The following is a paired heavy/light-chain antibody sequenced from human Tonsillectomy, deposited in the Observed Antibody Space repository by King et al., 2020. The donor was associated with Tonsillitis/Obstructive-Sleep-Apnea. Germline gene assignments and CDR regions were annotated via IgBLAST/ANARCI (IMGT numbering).Heavy chain of an antibody. V-gene: IGHV4-31*03. Sequence: QVQLRESGPGLVKPSQTLSLTCTVSGGSIRSGGHYWSWIRQHPEKGLEWIGFIYYSGSTDYNPSLKSRVTISVDTSQNQFSLKVSSVTAADTAVYYCARGPAPTHYFDYWGQGTLVTVSS. J-gene: IGHJ4*02. CDR1: GGSIRSGGHY. CDR3: ARGPAPTHYFDY. D-gene: IGHD2-2*01. CDR2: IYYSGST.
Light chain of an antibody. CDR1: QSVLYSSNNKNY. CDR3: QQYYSTLPIT. CDR2: WAS. J-gene: IGKJ5*01. V-gene: IGKV4-1*01. Sequence: DIVMTQSPDSLAVSLGERATINCKSSQSVLYSSNNKNYLGWYQQKPGQPPKLLIYWASTRESGVPDRFSGSGSGTDFTLTISSLQAEDVAVYYCQQYYSTLPITFGQGTRLEIK.